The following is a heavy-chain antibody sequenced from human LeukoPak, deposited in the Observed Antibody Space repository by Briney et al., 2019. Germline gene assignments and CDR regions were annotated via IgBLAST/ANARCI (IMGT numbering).Heavy chain of an antibody. CDR3: ARTNPYCSSTSCYSHYAYGMDV. V-gene: IGHV1-8*01. D-gene: IGHD2-2*01. Sequence: GASVKVSCKASGYTFTSYDINWVRQATGQGLEWMGWMNPNSGNTGYAQKFQGRVTMTRNTSISTAYMELSSLRSEDTAVYYCARTNPYCSSTSCYSHYAYGMDVWGQGTTVTVSS. CDR2: MNPNSGNT. J-gene: IGHJ6*02. CDR1: GYTFTSYD.